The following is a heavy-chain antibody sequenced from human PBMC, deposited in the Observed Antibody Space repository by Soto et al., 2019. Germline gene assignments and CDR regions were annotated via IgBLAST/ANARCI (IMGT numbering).Heavy chain of an antibody. J-gene: IGHJ3*02. CDR1: GGSISSYC. Sequence: SETLSLTCTVAGGSISSYCWRWIRQPPGKGLEWIGYIYYSGSTNYNPSLKSRVTISVDTSKNQFSLKLSSVTAADTAVYYCARGGLGELSSYDAFDIWGQGTMVTVSS. CDR2: IYYSGST. D-gene: IGHD3-16*02. V-gene: IGHV4-59*01. CDR3: ARGGLGELSSYDAFDI.